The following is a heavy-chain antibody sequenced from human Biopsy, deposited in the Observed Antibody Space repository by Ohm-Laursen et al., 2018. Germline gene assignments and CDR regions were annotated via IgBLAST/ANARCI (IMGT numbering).Heavy chain of an antibody. CDR3: ARAPEGVVLTDYYYYYGMDV. Sequence: GASVKVSCNASGYSFTSYYMHWVRQAPGQGLEWMGMINPSGSTTSYPQIFQGRVTMTRDTSISTAYMQLSRLRSDDTAVFYCARAPEGVVLTDYYYYYGMDVWGQGTTVTVSS. D-gene: IGHD3-22*01. CDR1: GYSFTSYY. CDR2: INPSGSTT. V-gene: IGHV1-46*01. J-gene: IGHJ6*02.